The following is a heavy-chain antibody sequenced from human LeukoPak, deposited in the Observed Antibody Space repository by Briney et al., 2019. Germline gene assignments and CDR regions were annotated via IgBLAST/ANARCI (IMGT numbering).Heavy chain of an antibody. Sequence: SETLSLTCTVSGGSISSSSYYWGWIRQPPGKGLEWIGSIYYSGSTYCNPALKSRVTISVDTSKNQFSLKLSSVTAADTAVYYCARCGYSGYWAHDAFDIWGQGTMVTVSS. D-gene: IGHD5-12*01. V-gene: IGHV4-39*07. CDR2: IYYSGST. CDR3: ARCGYSGYWAHDAFDI. J-gene: IGHJ3*02. CDR1: GGSISSSSYY.